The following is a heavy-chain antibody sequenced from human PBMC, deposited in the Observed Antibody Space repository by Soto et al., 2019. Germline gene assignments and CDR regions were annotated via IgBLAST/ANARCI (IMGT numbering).Heavy chain of an antibody. D-gene: IGHD4-17*01. J-gene: IGHJ4*02. Sequence: ETLSLTCTVSGGSISSSSYYWGWIRQPPGKGLEWIGSIYYSGSTYYNPSLKSRVTISVDTSKNQFSLKLSSVTAADTAVYYCARLRATTVTTGDYFDYWGQGTLVTVSS. CDR2: IYYSGST. CDR3: ARLRATTVTTGDYFDY. CDR1: GGSISSSSYY. V-gene: IGHV4-39*01.